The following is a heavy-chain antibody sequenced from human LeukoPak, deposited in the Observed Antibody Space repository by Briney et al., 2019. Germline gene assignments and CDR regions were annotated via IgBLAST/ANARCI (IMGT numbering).Heavy chain of an antibody. CDR3: AKDIRVLLWFGELSH. J-gene: IGHJ4*02. D-gene: IGHD3-10*01. Sequence: GGSLRLSCAASGFTFSSYGMSWVRQAPGKGLEWVSAISGSGGSTYYADSVKGRFTISRDNSKNTLYLQMNSLRAEDTAVYYCAKDIRVLLWFGELSHWGQGTLVTVSS. CDR2: ISGSGGST. V-gene: IGHV3-23*01. CDR1: GFTFSSYG.